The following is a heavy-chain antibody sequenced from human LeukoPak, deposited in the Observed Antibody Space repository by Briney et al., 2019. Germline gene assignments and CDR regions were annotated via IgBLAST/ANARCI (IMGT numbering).Heavy chain of an antibody. CDR3: ATDCSSTSCYNVDAFDI. Sequence: VASVKVSCKVSGYTLTELSKHWVRQAPGKGLEWMGGFDPEDGETIYAQKFQGRVTMTEDTSTDTAYMELSSLRSEDTAVYYCATDCSSTSCYNVDAFDIWGQGTMVTVSS. V-gene: IGHV1-24*01. CDR1: GYTLTELS. D-gene: IGHD2-2*02. J-gene: IGHJ3*02. CDR2: FDPEDGET.